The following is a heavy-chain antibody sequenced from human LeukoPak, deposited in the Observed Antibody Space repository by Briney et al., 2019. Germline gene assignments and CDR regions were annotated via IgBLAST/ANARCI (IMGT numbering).Heavy chain of an antibody. CDR3: ARVDGSCSGGSCPSGNWFDP. D-gene: IGHD2-15*01. V-gene: IGHV4-59*01. CDR2: IYYSGRT. Sequence: SETLSLTCSVSGGSISSYYWSWIRQPPGKGLEWIGYIYYSGRTNYNPSLKSRVTISVDTSKNQFSLTLSSVTAADTAVYYCARVDGSCSGGSCPSGNWFDPWGQGTLVTVSS. CDR1: GGSISSYY. J-gene: IGHJ5*02.